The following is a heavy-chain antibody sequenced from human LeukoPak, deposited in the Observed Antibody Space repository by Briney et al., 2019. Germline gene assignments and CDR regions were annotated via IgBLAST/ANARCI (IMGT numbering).Heavy chain of an antibody. D-gene: IGHD3-10*01. Sequence: PSETLSLTCAVYGGSFSGYYWSWIRQPPGKGLEWIGEINHSGSTNYNPSLKSRVTISVDTSKNQFSLKLSSVTAADTAVYYCAPDRGLVRYFNSWGQGTLVTVSS. CDR2: INHSGST. CDR1: GGSFSGYY. V-gene: IGHV4-34*01. J-gene: IGHJ4*02. CDR3: APDRGLVRYFNS.